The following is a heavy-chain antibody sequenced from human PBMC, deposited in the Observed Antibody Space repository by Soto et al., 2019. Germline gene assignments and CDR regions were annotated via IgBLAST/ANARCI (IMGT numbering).Heavy chain of an antibody. Sequence: SETLSLTCTVSGGSISSSSYYWGWIRQPPGKGLEWIGSIYYSGSTYYNPSLKSRVTISVDTSKNQFSLKLSSVTAADTAVYYCARSRSYYDYVWGSRTENWFDLWGQGTLVTVSS. J-gene: IGHJ5*02. D-gene: IGHD3-16*01. CDR3: ARSRSYYDYVWGSRTENWFDL. CDR2: IYYSGST. CDR1: GGSISSSSYY. V-gene: IGHV4-39*01.